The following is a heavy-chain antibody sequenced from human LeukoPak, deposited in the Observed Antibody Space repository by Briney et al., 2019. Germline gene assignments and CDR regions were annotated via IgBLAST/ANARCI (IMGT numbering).Heavy chain of an antibody. V-gene: IGHV1-18*01. CDR3: ASRWRVKYGMDV. CDR1: GYTFTSYG. CDR2: ISAYNGNT. Sequence: ASVKVSCKASGYTFTSYGISWVRQAPGKGLEWMGWISAYNGNTNYAQKLQGRVTMTTDTSTSTAYMELRSLRSDDSAVYYCASRWRVKYGMDVWGQGTTVTVSS. J-gene: IGHJ6*02. D-gene: IGHD4-23*01.